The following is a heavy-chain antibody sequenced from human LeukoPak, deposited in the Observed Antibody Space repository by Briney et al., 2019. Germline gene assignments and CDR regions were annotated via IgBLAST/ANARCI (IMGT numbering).Heavy chain of an antibody. Sequence: SVKVSCKASGFTFARSAVQWVRQARGQRPEWIGWIVIANGNTNYAQKFQERLTITRDMSTSTAYMELSSLRSEDTAVYYCAAEDDFLTGYYDFDYWGQGTVVTVS. V-gene: IGHV1-58*01. CDR2: IVIANGNT. CDR3: AAEDDFLTGYYDFDY. J-gene: IGHJ4*02. D-gene: IGHD3-9*01. CDR1: GFTFARSA.